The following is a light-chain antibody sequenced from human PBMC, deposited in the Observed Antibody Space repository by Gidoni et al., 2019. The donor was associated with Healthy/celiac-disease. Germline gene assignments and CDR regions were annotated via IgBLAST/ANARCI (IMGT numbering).Light chain of an antibody. Sequence: VMTQSPSTLSLSPGERVTLSCRASQNINSDFAWYQQKPGQAPRLLIYGSSTRATGIPARYSGSGSGTDFTLTIGSRQSEDFAVYYCQQYNSCPPITFGQGTRLEIK. V-gene: IGKV3-15*01. CDR2: GSS. J-gene: IGKJ5*01. CDR3: QQYNSCPPIT. CDR1: QNINSD.